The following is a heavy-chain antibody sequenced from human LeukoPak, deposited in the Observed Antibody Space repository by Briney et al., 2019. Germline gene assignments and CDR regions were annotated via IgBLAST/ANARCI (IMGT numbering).Heavy chain of an antibody. V-gene: IGHV4-59*01. CDR2: IYYSGST. D-gene: IGHD4-17*01. CDR3: ARGYTVTTNRLPDWFDP. CDR1: GGSFSGYY. J-gene: IGHJ5*02. Sequence: SETLSLTCAVYGGSFSGYYWSWIRQPPGKGLEWIGYIYYSGSTNYNPSLKSRVTISVDTSKNQFSLKLSSVTAADTAVYYCARGYTVTTNRLPDWFDPWGQGTLVTVSS.